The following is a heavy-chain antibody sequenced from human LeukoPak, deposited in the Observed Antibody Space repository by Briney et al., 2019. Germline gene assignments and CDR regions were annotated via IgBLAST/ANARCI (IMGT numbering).Heavy chain of an antibody. D-gene: IGHD3-22*01. CDR2: IYYSGST. J-gene: IGHJ4*02. CDR1: GGSIINYY. Sequence: SETLSLTCTVSGGSIINYYWSWIRQPPGKGLEWIGYIYYSGSTNYNPSLKRRVTISVDTSNNQFSLKLSSVTAADTAVYYCAREDDSSPFFNYWGQGTLVTVSS. V-gene: IGHV4-59*01. CDR3: AREDDSSPFFNY.